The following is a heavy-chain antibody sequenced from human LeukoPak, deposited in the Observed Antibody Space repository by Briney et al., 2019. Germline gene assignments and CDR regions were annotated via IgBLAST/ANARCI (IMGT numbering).Heavy chain of an antibody. CDR3: ARGTTYDILTGYSGYYGMDV. CDR1: GYTFTSYG. J-gene: IGHJ6*02. V-gene: IGHV1-18*01. D-gene: IGHD3-9*01. CDR2: ISAYNGNT. Sequence: ASVKVSCKASGYTFTSYGISWVRQAPGQGREWMGWISAYNGNTNYAQKLQGRVTMTTDTSTSTAYMELRSLRSDDTAVYYCARGTTYDILTGYSGYYGMDVWGQGTTVTVSS.